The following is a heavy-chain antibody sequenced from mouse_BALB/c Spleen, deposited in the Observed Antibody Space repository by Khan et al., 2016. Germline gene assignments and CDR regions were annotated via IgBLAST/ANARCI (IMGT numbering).Heavy chain of an antibody. CDR1: GYAFSIYW. CDR3: ARSEYGYDY. CDR2: IYPGDGDT. J-gene: IGHJ2*01. V-gene: IGHV1-80*01. Sequence: QVQLQQPGAELVRPGSSVKISCKASGYAFSIYWMNWVKQRPGQGLEWIGQIYPGDGDTDYNGKFKDKATLTADKSSSTAYMQLSSLTSEDSAVYFCARSEYGYDYWGQGTPLTVSS. D-gene: IGHD2-2*01.